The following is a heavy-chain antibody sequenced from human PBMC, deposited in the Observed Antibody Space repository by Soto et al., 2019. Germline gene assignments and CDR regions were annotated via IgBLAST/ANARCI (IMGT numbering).Heavy chain of an antibody. V-gene: IGHV4-34*01. Sequence: SETLSLTCTVYGGSISSYYWSWIRQPPGKGLEWIGEINHSGSTNYNPSLKSRVTISVDTSKNQFSLKLSSVTAADTAVYYCARPDMDFWSGYYRYYYGMDVWGQGTTVTVSS. CDR2: INHSGST. CDR1: GGSISSYY. J-gene: IGHJ6*02. CDR3: ARPDMDFWSGYYRYYYGMDV. D-gene: IGHD3-3*01.